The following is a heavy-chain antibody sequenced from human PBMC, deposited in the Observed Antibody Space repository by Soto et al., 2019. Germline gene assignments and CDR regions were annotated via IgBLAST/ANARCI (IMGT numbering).Heavy chain of an antibody. Sequence: GASVKVSCKASGYTFTSYYMHWVRQAPGQGLEWMGIINPSGGSTSYAQKFQGRVTMTRDTSTSTVYMELSSLRSEDTAVYYCASTGFSRGMDYCMDFRGQGITVTVSS. D-gene: IGHD2-8*02. V-gene: IGHV1-46*01. CDR2: INPSGGST. CDR1: GYTFTSYY. CDR3: ASTGFSRGMDYCMDF. J-gene: IGHJ6*02.